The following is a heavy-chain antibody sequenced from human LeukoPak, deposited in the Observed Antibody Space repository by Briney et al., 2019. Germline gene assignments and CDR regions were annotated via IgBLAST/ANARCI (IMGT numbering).Heavy chain of an antibody. CDR1: GFTFDDYA. CDR2: ISWNSGSI. D-gene: IGHD2/OR15-2a*01. V-gene: IGHV3-9*03. J-gene: IGHJ3*02. CDR3: EKDMEGTPFHAFDI. Sequence: GGSLRLSCAAAGFTFDDYAMHWVRQAPGKGLEWVSGISWNSGSIGYADSVKGRFTISRDNAKNSLYLQMNSLRAEDMDLYYCEKDMEGTPFHAFDIWGKGTMVTVSS.